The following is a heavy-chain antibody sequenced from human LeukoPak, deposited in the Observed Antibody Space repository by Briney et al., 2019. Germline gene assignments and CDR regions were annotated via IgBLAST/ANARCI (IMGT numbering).Heavy chain of an antibody. CDR3: ARSHLKIDDYYYYGMDV. V-gene: IGHV3-7*03. CDR2: IKQDGSEK. J-gene: IGHJ6*02. CDR1: GFTFSSYW. D-gene: IGHD2-21*01. Sequence: PGGSLRLSCAASGFTFSSYWMSWVRQAPGKGLEWVANIKQDGSEKYYVDSVKGRFTISRDNAKNSLYLQMNSLRSEDTAVYYCARSHLKIDDYYYYGMDVWGQGTTVTVSS.